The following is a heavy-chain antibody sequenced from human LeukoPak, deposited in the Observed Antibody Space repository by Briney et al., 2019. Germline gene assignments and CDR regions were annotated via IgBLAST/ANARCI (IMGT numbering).Heavy chain of an antibody. J-gene: IGHJ4*02. V-gene: IGHV3-33*01. Sequence: GGSLRLSCAASGFTFSSYGMHWVRQAPGKGLEWVAVIWYDGNNKYYADSVKGRFTISRDNSKNTLYLRMNSVRAEDTAVYYCARSESGYDPVAYWGQGTLVTVSS. CDR2: IWYDGNNK. CDR3: ARSESGYDPVAY. D-gene: IGHD5-12*01. CDR1: GFTFSSYG.